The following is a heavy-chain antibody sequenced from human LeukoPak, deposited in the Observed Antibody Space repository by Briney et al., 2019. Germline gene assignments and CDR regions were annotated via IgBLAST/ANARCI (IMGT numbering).Heavy chain of an antibody. CDR3: ARGPRTGDSGGYLNY. J-gene: IGHJ4*02. D-gene: IGHD3-22*01. Sequence: SETLSLTCAVCGGSYIDHYWSWIRQPPGKGLEWIGEISHSGRTDYNPSLKSRVTMSVDTSKYLFSLNLTSMTAADTAVYYCARGPRTGDSGGYLNYWGQGTLVTVSS. CDR1: GGSYIDHY. V-gene: IGHV4-34*01. CDR2: ISHSGRT.